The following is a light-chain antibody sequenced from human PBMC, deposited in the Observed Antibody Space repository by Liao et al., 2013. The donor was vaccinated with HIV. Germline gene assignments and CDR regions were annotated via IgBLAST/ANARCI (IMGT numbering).Light chain of an antibody. CDR1: ALPRQF. J-gene: IGLJ3*02. Sequence: SYELTQPPSVLVSPGQTARITCSGNALPRQFGFWYQQKPGQAPVLVIYKDSERPSGIPERFSGSTSGTRVTLTISGVQAGDEADYFCQSLDNSGAVVFGGGTKLTV. CDR3: QSLDNSGAVV. CDR2: KDS. V-gene: IGLV3-25*03.